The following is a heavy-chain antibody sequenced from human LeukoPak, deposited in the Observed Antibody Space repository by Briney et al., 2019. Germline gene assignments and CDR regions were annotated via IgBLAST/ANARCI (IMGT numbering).Heavy chain of an antibody. J-gene: IGHJ6*03. Sequence: GGSLRLSCAASGFTLTNYGMHWVRQAPGKGLEWVAFIRNDGTKKYYADSVKGRFSISRDTSKNTLYLQMNSLGTEDTAVYYCAKDRTLIRGLISRVGDMDVWGKGTTVTISS. CDR2: IRNDGTKK. CDR3: AKDRTLIRGLISRVGDMDV. V-gene: IGHV3-30*02. D-gene: IGHD3-10*01. CDR1: GFTLTNYG.